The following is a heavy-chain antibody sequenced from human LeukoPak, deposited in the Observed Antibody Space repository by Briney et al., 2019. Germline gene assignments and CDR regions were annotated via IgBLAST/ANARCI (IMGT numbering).Heavy chain of an antibody. CDR3: ARGHTLLLY. Sequence: RTGGSLRLSCAASGFTFSGYAMHWVRQAPGKGLEWVAVISYDGSNKYYADSVKGRFTISRDNSKNTLYLQMNSLRAEDTAVYYCARGHTLLLYWGQGTLVTVSS. CDR2: ISYDGSNK. J-gene: IGHJ4*02. D-gene: IGHD2-21*01. V-gene: IGHV3-30-3*01. CDR1: GFTFSGYA.